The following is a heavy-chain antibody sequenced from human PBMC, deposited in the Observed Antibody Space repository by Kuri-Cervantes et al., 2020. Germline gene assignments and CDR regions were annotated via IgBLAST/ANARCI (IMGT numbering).Heavy chain of an antibody. CDR3: ARAGPILTGYLED. CDR1: GFTFSSHA. CDR2: ISYDGSNK. V-gene: IGHV3-30-3*01. D-gene: IGHD3-9*01. J-gene: IGHJ4*02. Sequence: GESLKISCAASGFTFSSHAMSWVRQAPGKGLEWVAVISYDGSNKYYADSVKGRFTISRDNSKNTLYLQMNSLRAEDTAVYYCARAGPILTGYLEDWGQGTLVTVSS.